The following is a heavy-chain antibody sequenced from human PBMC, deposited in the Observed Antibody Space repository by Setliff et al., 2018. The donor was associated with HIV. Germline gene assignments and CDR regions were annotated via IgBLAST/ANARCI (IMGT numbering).Heavy chain of an antibody. D-gene: IGHD3-3*01. J-gene: IGHJ4*02. CDR3: ARVVDRDYDFWSAYEY. Sequence: ASVKVSCKASGYTFAGCYMHWVRQAPGQGPEWMGWIIPKSGETSYAEKFRGRVTMTRDTSLSTAYMELSWLTSDDTAVYYCARVVDRDYDFWSAYEYWGQGTMVTVPQ. V-gene: IGHV1-2*02. CDR2: IIPKSGET. CDR1: GYTFAGCY.